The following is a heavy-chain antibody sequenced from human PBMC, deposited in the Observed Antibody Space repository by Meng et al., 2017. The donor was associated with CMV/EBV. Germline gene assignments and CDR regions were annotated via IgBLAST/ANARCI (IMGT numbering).Heavy chain of an antibody. CDR2: IIPIFGKA. Sequence: SVKVSCKASGGTFSSYAISWVRQAPGQGLEWMGGIIPIFGKANYAQKFQGRVTITTDESTSTAYMELSSLRSEDTAVYYCASGPERWYQPRRNWFDPWGQGTLVTVSS. J-gene: IGHJ5*02. V-gene: IGHV1-69*05. CDR1: GGTFSSYA. D-gene: IGHD2-2*01. CDR3: ASGPERWYQPRRNWFDP.